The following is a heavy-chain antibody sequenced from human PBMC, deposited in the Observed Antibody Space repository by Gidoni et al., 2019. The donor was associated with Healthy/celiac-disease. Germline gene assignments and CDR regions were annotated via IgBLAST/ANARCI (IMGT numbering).Heavy chain of an antibody. V-gene: IGHV3-15*01. CDR3: TTDFPYSGYATGAFDI. CDR2: IKSKTDGGTT. CDR1: GFTVSNAW. J-gene: IGHJ3*02. Sequence: EVQLVESGGGLVQPGGSIRLSCAASGFTVSNAWMSWVRQAPGKGLEWVGRIKSKTDGGTTDYAAPVKGRFTISRDDSKNTLYLQMNSLKTEDTSVYYCTTDFPYSGYATGAFDIWGQGTMVTVSS. D-gene: IGHD5-12*01.